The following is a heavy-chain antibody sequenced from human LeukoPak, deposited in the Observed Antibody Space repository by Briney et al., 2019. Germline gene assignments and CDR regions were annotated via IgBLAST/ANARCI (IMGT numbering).Heavy chain of an antibody. CDR1: GFTFSSYA. D-gene: IGHD1-1*01. CDR2: ISGSGDT. J-gene: IGHJ3*02. CDR3: ARDMEPDAFDI. Sequence: GGSLRLSCAASGFTFSSYAMGWVRQAPGKGLEWVSAISGSGDTYYADSVKGRFTISRDNAKNSLYLQMNSLRAEDTAVYFCARDMEPDAFDIWGQGTMVTVSS. V-gene: IGHV3-23*01.